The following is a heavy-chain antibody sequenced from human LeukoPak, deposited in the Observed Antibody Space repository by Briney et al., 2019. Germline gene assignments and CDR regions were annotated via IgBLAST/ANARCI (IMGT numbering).Heavy chain of an antibody. J-gene: IGHJ4*02. CDR1: GFTFSSYA. Sequence: PGGSLRLSCAASGFTFSSYAMHWVRQAPGKGLEWVAVISYDGSNKYYADSVKGRFTISRDNSKNTLYLQMNSLRAEDTAVYYCARGGYSYGHPIDYWGQGTLVTVSS. CDR2: ISYDGSNK. CDR3: ARGGYSYGHPIDY. D-gene: IGHD5-18*01. V-gene: IGHV3-30*04.